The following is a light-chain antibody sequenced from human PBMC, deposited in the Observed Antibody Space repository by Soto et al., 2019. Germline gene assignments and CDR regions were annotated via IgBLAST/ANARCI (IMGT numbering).Light chain of an antibody. Sequence: EIVLTQSPGTLSLSPGERATLSCRASQSVSSSYLAWYQQKPGQAPRLLIYGASSRATGIPDRFSGSGSGTDFTLTISILEPEYFAVYYCQHYGSSPKTFGQGTKVEIK. CDR1: QSVSSSY. V-gene: IGKV3-20*01. J-gene: IGKJ1*01. CDR2: GAS. CDR3: QHYGSSPKT.